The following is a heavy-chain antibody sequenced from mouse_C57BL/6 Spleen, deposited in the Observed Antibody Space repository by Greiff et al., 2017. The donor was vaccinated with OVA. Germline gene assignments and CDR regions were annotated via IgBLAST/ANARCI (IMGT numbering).Heavy chain of an antibody. CDR3: ARENSNFPFFDY. CDR2: IHPNSGST. CDR1: GYTFTSYW. J-gene: IGHJ2*01. Sequence: VQLQQPGAELVKPGASVKLSCKASGYTFTSYWMHWVKQRPGQGLEWIGMIHPNSGSTNYNEKFKSKATLTVDKSSSTAYMQLSSLTSEDSAVYYCARENSNFPFFDYWGQGTTLTVSS. V-gene: IGHV1-64*01. D-gene: IGHD2-5*01.